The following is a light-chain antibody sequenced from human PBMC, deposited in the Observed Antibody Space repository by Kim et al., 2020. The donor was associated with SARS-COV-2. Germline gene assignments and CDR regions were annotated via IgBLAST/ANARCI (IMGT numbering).Light chain of an antibody. V-gene: IGKV3-15*01. CDR3: QQYDNWPPWT. J-gene: IGKJ1*01. Sequence: SPGERDTLSCRASQSVSSNLAWYQHKPGQAPRPLLYGASTRATGIPARFSGSGCGTEFTLTISSLQSEDLAVYYCQQYDNWPPWTFGQGTKVEIK. CDR2: GAS. CDR1: QSVSSN.